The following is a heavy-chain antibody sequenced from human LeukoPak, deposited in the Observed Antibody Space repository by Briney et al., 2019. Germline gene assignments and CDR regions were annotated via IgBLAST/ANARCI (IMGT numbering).Heavy chain of an antibody. CDR3: ARAYSGRYGLGYYYMDV. V-gene: IGHV3-11*04. D-gene: IGHD1-26*01. J-gene: IGHJ6*03. CDR1: GFTFNDYY. Sequence: PGGSLRLSCAASGFTFNDYYMTWIRQAPGRGLEWLSYISNSGRTIYYADSVKGRFTISRDNAKNSLYLQMNSLRAEDTAVYYCARAYSGRYGLGYYYMDVWGKGTTVTISS. CDR2: ISNSGRTI.